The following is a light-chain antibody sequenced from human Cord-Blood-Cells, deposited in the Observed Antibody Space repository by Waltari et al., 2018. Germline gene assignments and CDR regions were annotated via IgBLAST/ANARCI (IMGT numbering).Light chain of an antibody. Sequence: QSALTQPASVSGSPGQSITISCTGTSSDVGGYNYVSWYQQHPGKAPKLMIYDVSKRPSGVSNRFFGSKSGHTASLTISGLQAEDEADYCCSSYTSSSTRVFGGGTKLTVL. J-gene: IGLJ3*02. CDR1: SSDVGGYNY. V-gene: IGLV2-14*01. CDR2: DVS. CDR3: SSYTSSSTRV.